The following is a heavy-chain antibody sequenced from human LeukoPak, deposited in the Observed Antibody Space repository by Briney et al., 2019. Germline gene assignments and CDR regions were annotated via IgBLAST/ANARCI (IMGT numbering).Heavy chain of an antibody. Sequence: PRGSLRLSCAASGFTLSSNYMSWVRQAPGKGVGWVSVIFSGGSNYYAESVEGRFTISRDNSKNPLDLQMNSLRAEDTAIYYCARGVSRGRYTYFDFWGQGTLVTASS. CDR2: IFSGGSN. V-gene: IGHV3-53*01. D-gene: IGHD6-19*01. CDR1: GFTLSSNY. CDR3: ARGVSRGRYTYFDF. J-gene: IGHJ4*02.